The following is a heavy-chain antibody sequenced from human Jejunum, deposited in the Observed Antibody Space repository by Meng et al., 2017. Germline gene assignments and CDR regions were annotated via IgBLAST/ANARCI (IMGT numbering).Heavy chain of an antibody. Sequence: SETLSLTCTVSGASISTTNWWSWVRQSPERGLEWIGEISRRGSANYNPSLKSRVTISLDKSKNLFSLKLDSVTAADAAVYYCARDPRTNWASRYFDTWGQGTLVTVSS. J-gene: IGHJ4*02. CDR2: ISRRGSA. CDR3: ARDPRTNWASRYFDT. D-gene: IGHD7-27*01. V-gene: IGHV4-4*02. CDR1: GASISTTNW.